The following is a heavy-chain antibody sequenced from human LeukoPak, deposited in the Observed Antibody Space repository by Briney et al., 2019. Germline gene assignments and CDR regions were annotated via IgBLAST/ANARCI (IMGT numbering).Heavy chain of an antibody. V-gene: IGHV4-34*01. Sequence: SGTLSLTCAVYGVSFSGYYWSWIRQPPGKGLEWIGEINHGGSTNYNPSLKSRVNISVDTSNSQFSLKLSSVTAAGTAVYYCARVATRGHYDLLTGYRYYFDYWGQGTLVTVSS. CDR1: GVSFSGYY. CDR3: ARVATRGHYDLLTGYRYYFDY. D-gene: IGHD3-9*01. J-gene: IGHJ4*02. CDR2: INHGGST.